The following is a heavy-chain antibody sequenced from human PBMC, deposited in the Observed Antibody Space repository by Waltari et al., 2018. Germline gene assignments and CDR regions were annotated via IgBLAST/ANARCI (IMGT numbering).Heavy chain of an antibody. V-gene: IGHV3-21*01. CDR2: ISGTTSYI. Sequence: EVQLVESGGGLVKPGGSHRLSWAAPGFTFSNYGMNWVRQAPGKGLEWVSTISGTTSYIYYADSVRGRFTISRDNAKNSLFLQMNSLRAEDTAVYYCARGVVDSWGQGTLVTVSS. CDR1: GFTFSNYG. J-gene: IGHJ4*02. CDR3: ARGVVDS.